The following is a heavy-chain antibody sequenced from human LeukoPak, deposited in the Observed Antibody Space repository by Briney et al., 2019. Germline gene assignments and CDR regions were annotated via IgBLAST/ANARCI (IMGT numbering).Heavy chain of an antibody. V-gene: IGHV3-21*01. CDR2: ISSSSSYI. D-gene: IGHD3-10*01. J-gene: IGHJ5*02. Sequence: GGALTLSCAASGCTFSSYSMNWLRQAPGRGLEWVSSISSSSSYIYYADSVKGRFTISRDNAKNSLYLQMNNLTADDADGYYFSREAYYYGSGRIFDPWGQGTLVTVSS. CDR3: SREAYYYGSGRIFDP. CDR1: GCTFSSYS.